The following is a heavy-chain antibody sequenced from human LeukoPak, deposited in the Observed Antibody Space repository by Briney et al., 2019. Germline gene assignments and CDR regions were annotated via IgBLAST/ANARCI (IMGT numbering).Heavy chain of an antibody. D-gene: IGHD2-21*02. CDR1: GGTFSSYA. V-gene: IGHV1-69*04. CDR2: IIPILGIA. CDR3: ARGPGVTGVPKYYYYYGMDV. J-gene: IGHJ6*02. Sequence: GASVKVSFKASGGTFSSYAISWVRQAPGQGLEWMGRIIPILGIANYAQKFQGRVTFTADKSTSTAYMELSSLRSEDTAVYYCARGPGVTGVPKYYYYYGMDVWGQGTTVTVSS.